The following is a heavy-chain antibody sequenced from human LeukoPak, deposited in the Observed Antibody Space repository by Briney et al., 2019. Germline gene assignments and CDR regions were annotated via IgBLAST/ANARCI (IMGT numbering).Heavy chain of an antibody. V-gene: IGHV3-64D*06. D-gene: IGHD5-24*01. CDR2: ISSNGGST. CDR1: GFTFSSYA. J-gene: IGHJ4*02. CDR3: VKGEMATNTKTFDY. Sequence: GGSLRLSCSASGFTFSSYAMHWVRQAPGKGLEYVSAISSNGGSTYYADSVKGRFTISRDNSKNTLYLQMSSLRAEDTAVYYSVKGEMATNTKTFDYWGQGTLVTVSS.